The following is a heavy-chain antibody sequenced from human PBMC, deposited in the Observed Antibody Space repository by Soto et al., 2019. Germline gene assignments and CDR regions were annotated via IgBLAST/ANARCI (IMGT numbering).Heavy chain of an antibody. J-gene: IGHJ6*02. D-gene: IGHD6-19*01. CDR3: AKEIWSSAGWYVYYGMDV. CDR2: ISYDGSEK. CDR1: GISFNNYA. V-gene: IGHV3-30*18. Sequence: GSLRLSCVGSGISFNNYAMHWVRQAPGKGLESVAVISYDGSEKYSADSVKGRFTISKDNSTNILYLQMNRLRPEDTAVYYCAKEIWSSAGWYVYYGMDVWGQGTTVTVSS.